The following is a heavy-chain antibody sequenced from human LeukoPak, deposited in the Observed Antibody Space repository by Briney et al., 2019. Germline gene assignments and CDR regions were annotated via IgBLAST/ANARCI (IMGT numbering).Heavy chain of an antibody. CDR2: IYYSGST. CDR3: VRDYGDYARQYYYGMDV. CDR1: GFTFSNY. J-gene: IGHJ6*02. Sequence: PGGSLRLSCAASGFTFSNYWGWIRQPPGKGLEWIGSIYYSGSTYFNPSLQSRVTLSVDTSNSQFFLKLNSVTAADTAVYYCVRDYGDYARQYYYGMDVWGQGTTVTVSS. D-gene: IGHD4-17*01. V-gene: IGHV4-39*01.